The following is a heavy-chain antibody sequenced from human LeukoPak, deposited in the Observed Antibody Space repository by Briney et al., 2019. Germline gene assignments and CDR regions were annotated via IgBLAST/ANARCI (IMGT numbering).Heavy chain of an antibody. CDR1: GGSISSGSYY. D-gene: IGHD2-2*01. CDR3: ARQLWLGYCSSTSCWGFDP. Sequence: RPSQTLSLTCTVSGGSISSGSYYWSWIRQPAGKGLEWIGRIYTSGSTNYNPSLKSRVTISVDTSKNQFSLKLSSVTAADTAVYYCARQLWLGYCSSTSCWGFDPWGQGTLVTVSS. CDR2: IYTSGST. V-gene: IGHV4-61*02. J-gene: IGHJ5*02.